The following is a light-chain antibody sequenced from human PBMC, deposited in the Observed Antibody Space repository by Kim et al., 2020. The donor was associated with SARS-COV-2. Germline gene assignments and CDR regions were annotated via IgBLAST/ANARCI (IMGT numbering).Light chain of an antibody. CDR3: QSYDSSLSGWV. J-gene: IGLJ3*02. CDR1: SSNIGAGYD. V-gene: IGLV1-40*01. Sequence: RVNIACTGSSSNIGAGYDVNWYQQLPGTAPKLLIYGKSNRPSRVPDRFSGSKSGNSASLAITGLQAEDEADYYCQSYDSSLSGWVFGGGTQLTVL. CDR2: GKS.